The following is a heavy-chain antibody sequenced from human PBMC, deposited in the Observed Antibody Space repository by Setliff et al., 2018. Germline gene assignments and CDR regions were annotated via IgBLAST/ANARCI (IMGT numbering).Heavy chain of an antibody. CDR3: AREVLSTVVAWDY. V-gene: IGHV1-2*02. Sequence: GASVKVSCKASGNTFTGYYIHWLRQAPGQGLEWMGCINPNSGDTTSAQKFQGRVTITRDTSNSTDYMDLSRLTSDDTAVYYCAREVLSTVVAWDYWGQGTLVTVS. CDR2: INPNSGDT. D-gene: IGHD4-17*01. CDR1: GNTFTGYY. J-gene: IGHJ4*02.